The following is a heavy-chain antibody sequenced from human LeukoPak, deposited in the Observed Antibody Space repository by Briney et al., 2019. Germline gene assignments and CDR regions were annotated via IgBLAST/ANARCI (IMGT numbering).Heavy chain of an antibody. CDR3: VRSGSNWSCDS. CDR1: GGVFTTYA. Sequence: ASVKVSCKASGGVFTTYAVSWVRQAPGQTLEWMGWINAGNGDDTKYSQKFQARLTMTTDTSATTVYMELNSLRSEDTAVYYCVRSGSNWSCDSWGQGTLVTVSS. D-gene: IGHD6-13*01. CDR2: INAGNGDDT. V-gene: IGHV1-3*01. J-gene: IGHJ4*02.